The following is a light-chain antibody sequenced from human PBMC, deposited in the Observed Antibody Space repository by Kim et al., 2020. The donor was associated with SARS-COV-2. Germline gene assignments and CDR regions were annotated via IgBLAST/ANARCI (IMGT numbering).Light chain of an antibody. V-gene: IGKV1D-16*01. CDR1: QDISSW. CDR2: EAS. J-gene: IGKJ5*01. CDR3: QQYNTYPIT. Sequence: ASVGNTVNITCRASQDISSWLVWYQQRPEKPPKCLVYEASTLQSGVPSRFSGSGSGTDFTLTISGLQPEDFATYYCQQYNTYPITFGQGTRLEIK.